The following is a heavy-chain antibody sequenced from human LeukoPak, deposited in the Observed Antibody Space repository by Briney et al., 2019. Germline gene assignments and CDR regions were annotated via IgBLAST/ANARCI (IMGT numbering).Heavy chain of an antibody. CDR1: GYSFTSYW. D-gene: IGHD2-2*01. Sequence: GESLKISCKGSGYSFTSYWIGWVRQMPGKGLEWMGIIYPGVSDTRYSPSFQGQVTISADKSISTAYLQWSSLKASDTAMYYCARTKVVPAATIDYWGQGTLVTVSS. CDR2: IYPGVSDT. CDR3: ARTKVVPAATIDY. V-gene: IGHV5-51*01. J-gene: IGHJ4*02.